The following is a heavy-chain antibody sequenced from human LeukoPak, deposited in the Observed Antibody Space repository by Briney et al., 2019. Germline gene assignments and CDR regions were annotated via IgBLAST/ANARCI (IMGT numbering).Heavy chain of an antibody. Sequence: ASVKVSCKASGYTFTGYYMHWVRQAPGQGLEWMGWINPNSGGTSYAQKFQGRVTMTRDTSISTAYMELSRLRSDDTAVYYCARVDYYGSGSYFSYYYYMDVWGKGTTVTVSS. J-gene: IGHJ6*03. CDR3: ARVDYYGSGSYFSYYYYMDV. V-gene: IGHV1-2*02. CDR1: GYTFTGYY. D-gene: IGHD3-10*01. CDR2: INPNSGGT.